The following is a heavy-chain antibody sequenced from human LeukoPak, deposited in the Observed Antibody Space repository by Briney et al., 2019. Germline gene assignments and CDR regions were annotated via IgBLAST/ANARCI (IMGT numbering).Heavy chain of an antibody. J-gene: IGHJ4*02. CDR1: GGTFSSYA. CDR2: IIPILGIA. V-gene: IGHV1-69*04. D-gene: IGHD3-22*01. Sequence: SVKVSCKASGGTFSSYAISWVRQAPGQGLEWMGRIIPILGIANYAQKFQGRVTITADKSTSTAYMELSSLRSEDTAVYYCARGVTYYYDSSAPRALDYWGQGTLVTVSS. CDR3: ARGVTYYYDSSAPRALDY.